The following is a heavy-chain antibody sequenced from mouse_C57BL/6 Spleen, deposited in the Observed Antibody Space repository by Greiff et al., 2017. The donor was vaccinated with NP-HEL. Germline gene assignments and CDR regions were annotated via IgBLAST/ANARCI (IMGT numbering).Heavy chain of an antibody. Sequence: EVQRVESGGGLVKPGGSLKLSCAASGFTFSSYAMSWVRQTPEKRLEWVATISDGGSYTYYPDNVKGRFTISRDNAKNNLYLQMSHLKSADTAMYYCARDWDSSVYPYFDYWGQGATLTVSS. CDR3: ARDWDSSVYPYFDY. CDR1: GFTFSSYA. CDR2: ISDGGSYT. V-gene: IGHV5-4*01. J-gene: IGHJ2*01. D-gene: IGHD3-2*02.